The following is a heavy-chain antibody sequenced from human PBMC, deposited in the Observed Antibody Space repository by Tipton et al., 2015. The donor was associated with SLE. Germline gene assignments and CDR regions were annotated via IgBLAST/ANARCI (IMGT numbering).Heavy chain of an antibody. CDR2: IYHSGSA. J-gene: IGHJ4*02. Sequence: TLSLTCTVSGGSITGYYWTWIRQPPGKGLESIGNIYHSGSAHYNPSLKSRLTISIGTSKNQFSLKLNSVTAADTAIYYCARLGRPVTTIDSWGQGTLVTVSS. V-gene: IGHV4-59*08. CDR3: ARLGRPVTTIDS. D-gene: IGHD4-17*01. CDR1: GGSITGYY.